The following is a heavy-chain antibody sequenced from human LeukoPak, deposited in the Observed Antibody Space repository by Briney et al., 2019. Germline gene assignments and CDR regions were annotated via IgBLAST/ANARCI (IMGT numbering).Heavy chain of an antibody. Sequence: GGSLRLSCAASGFTVSSNYMSWVRQAPGKGLEWVSVIYSGGSTYYADSVKGRFTISRANSKNTLYLQMNSLRAEDTSVYYCARVVRGAFDIWGQGTMVTVSS. CDR3: ARVVRGAFDI. V-gene: IGHV3-66*01. CDR1: GFTVSSNY. J-gene: IGHJ3*02. CDR2: IYSGGST.